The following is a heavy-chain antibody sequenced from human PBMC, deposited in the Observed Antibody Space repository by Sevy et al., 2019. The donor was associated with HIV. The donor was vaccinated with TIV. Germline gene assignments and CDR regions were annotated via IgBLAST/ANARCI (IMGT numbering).Heavy chain of an antibody. CDR3: ARRGNYYGDALDF. J-gene: IGHJ3*01. CDR1: GFTFSNYG. D-gene: IGHD3-10*01. CDR2: VSESGGKR. V-gene: IGHV3-23*01. Sequence: GGSLRLSCAAFGFTFSNYGMTWVRQAPGKGLEWVSSVSESGGKRYNSDSVKGRFTISRDNSKNTLYLQMNSLRAEDTAVYYCARRGNYYGDALDFWGQGTVVTVSS.